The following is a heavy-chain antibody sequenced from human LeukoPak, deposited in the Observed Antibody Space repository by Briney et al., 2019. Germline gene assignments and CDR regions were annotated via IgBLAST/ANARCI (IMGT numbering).Heavy chain of an antibody. Sequence: GGSLRLSCAAPGFTFSSYTMHWVRQAPGKGLEWVAVISYDGSNKYYADSVKGRFTISRDNSKNTLYLQMNSLRAEDTAVYYCARGGDGYNRDYWGQGTLVTVSS. V-gene: IGHV3-30-3*01. D-gene: IGHD5-24*01. CDR3: ARGGDGYNRDY. CDR2: ISYDGSNK. J-gene: IGHJ4*02. CDR1: GFTFSSYT.